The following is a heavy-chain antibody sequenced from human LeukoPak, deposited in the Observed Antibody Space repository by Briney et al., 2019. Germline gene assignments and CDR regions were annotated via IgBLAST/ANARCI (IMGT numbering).Heavy chain of an antibody. D-gene: IGHD1-7*01. CDR3: ARAELELSHDAFDI. V-gene: IGHV4-39*07. CDR2: IYYSGST. CDR1: GGSSSSSGDS. Sequence: SETLSLTCTVFGGSSSSSGDSCGWIRQPPGKGLEWIGSIYYSGSTYYNPSLKSRVTISVDTSKNQFSLKLSSVTAADTAVYYCARAELELSHDAFDIWAKGQWSPSLQ. J-gene: IGHJ3*02.